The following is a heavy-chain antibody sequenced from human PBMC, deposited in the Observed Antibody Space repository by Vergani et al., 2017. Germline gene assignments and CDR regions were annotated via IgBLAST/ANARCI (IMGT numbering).Heavy chain of an antibody. CDR1: GGTFSSYA. Sequence: QVQLVQSGAEVKKPGSSVKVSCKASGGTFSSYAISWVRQAPGQGLEWMGGIIPIFGTANYAQKFQGRVTITAGESTSTAYMELSSLRSEDTAVYYCARGTFGGVIVLYGMDVWGQGTTVTVSS. J-gene: IGHJ6*02. V-gene: IGHV1-69*12. CDR3: ARGTFGGVIVLYGMDV. CDR2: IIPIFGTA. D-gene: IGHD3-16*02.